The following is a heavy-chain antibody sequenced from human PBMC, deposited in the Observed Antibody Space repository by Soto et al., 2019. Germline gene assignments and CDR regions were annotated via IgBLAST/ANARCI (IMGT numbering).Heavy chain of an antibody. CDR3: ARCLDTAMAAYCYGMDV. V-gene: IGHV3-20*04. CDR2: INWNGGSI. J-gene: IGHJ6*02. CDR1: GVSFDDYG. D-gene: IGHD5-18*01. Sequence: GGSLGLSCAASGVSFDDYGMSWFRQGPGKGLEWVSGINWNGGSIGYADAVYGRFTISRDNAKNSLYLQMNSLRAEDTALYYCARCLDTAMAAYCYGMDVWGQGTTVTVSS.